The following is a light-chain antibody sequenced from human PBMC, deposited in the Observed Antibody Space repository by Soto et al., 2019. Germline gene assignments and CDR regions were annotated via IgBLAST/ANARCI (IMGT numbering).Light chain of an antibody. CDR1: QGISNW. CDR2: AAS. J-gene: IGKJ1*01. V-gene: IGKV1D-16*01. Sequence: DIQMTQSPSSVSASVGDRVSITCRASQGISNWLAWYQQKPGRAPKLLIYAASSLESGVPSRFSGSGSGTEFTLTISSLQPDDFATYYCQQYNSYSRTFGQGTKVDIK. CDR3: QQYNSYSRT.